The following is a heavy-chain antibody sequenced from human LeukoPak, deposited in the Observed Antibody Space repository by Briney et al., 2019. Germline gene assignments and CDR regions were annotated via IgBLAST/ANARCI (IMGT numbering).Heavy chain of an antibody. V-gene: IGHV3-74*01. CDR3: ARGLRDRYGMDV. CDR1: GFTFTSYW. CDR2: IKSDESTS. Sequence: TGGSLRLSCAASGFTFTSYWMHRVRQAPGKGLVWVSRIKSDESTSDYADFVKGRSTISRDNARNTVYLQMNSLIAEDTAVYYCARGLRDRYGMDVWGRGTTVTVSS. J-gene: IGHJ6*02. D-gene: IGHD5-12*01.